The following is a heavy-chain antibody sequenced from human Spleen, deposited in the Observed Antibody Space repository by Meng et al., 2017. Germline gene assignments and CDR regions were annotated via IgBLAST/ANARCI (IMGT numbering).Heavy chain of an antibody. D-gene: IGHD6-19*01. CDR2: ISSSSNYI. J-gene: IGHJ4*02. CDR3: ATRTLTVTGPN. Sequence: DVQLVESGGGLVKPGGYLRLSCAASGFTFSKYTMTWVRQAPGKGLEWVSSISSSSNYIYYADSVKGRFTISRDNAKDSVYLEMNSLRVEDTAVYYCATRTLTVTGPNWGQGTLVTVSS. V-gene: IGHV3-21*01. CDR1: GFTFSKYT.